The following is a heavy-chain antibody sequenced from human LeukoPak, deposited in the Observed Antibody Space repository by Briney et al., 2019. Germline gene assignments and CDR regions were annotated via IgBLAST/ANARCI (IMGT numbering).Heavy chain of an antibody. CDR1: GGTFSSYA. Sequence: ASVKVSCKASGGTFSSYAISWVRQAPGQGLEWMGGIIPIFGTANYAQKFQGRVTITTDESTRTAYMELSSLRSEDTAVYYCARETYYYGSGSYPHFDYWGQGTLVTVSS. V-gene: IGHV1-69*05. D-gene: IGHD3-10*01. J-gene: IGHJ4*02. CDR3: ARETYYYGSGSYPHFDY. CDR2: IIPIFGTA.